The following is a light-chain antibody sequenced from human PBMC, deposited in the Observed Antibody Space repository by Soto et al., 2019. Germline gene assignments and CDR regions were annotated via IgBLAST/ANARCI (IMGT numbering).Light chain of an antibody. CDR2: AAS. CDR1: QGISNY. CDR3: QKYNSAPRT. Sequence: DIQMTQSPSSLSASVGDRVTITCRASQGISNYLAWYQQKPGKVPKLLIYAASALQSGVPSRFSGSGSGTDFTPTISSLQLEDVATYYCQKYNSAPRTFGQGTKVEIK. V-gene: IGKV1-27*01. J-gene: IGKJ1*01.